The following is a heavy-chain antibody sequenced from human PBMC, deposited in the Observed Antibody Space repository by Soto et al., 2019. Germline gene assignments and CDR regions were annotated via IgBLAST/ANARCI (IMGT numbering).Heavy chain of an antibody. CDR1: GFSLSTSGVG. D-gene: IGHD2-15*01. V-gene: IGHV2-5*02. J-gene: IGHJ4*02. CDR3: AHRPSYCSGGSCYAGFDY. Sequence: QITLKESGPTLVKPTQTLTLTCTFSGFSLSTSGVGVGWIRQPPGKALEWLALIYWDDDKRYRPFLKSRLTITKDTSKNQLVLTMTNMDPVDTATYYCAHRPSYCSGGSCYAGFDYWGQGTLVTVSS. CDR2: IYWDDDK.